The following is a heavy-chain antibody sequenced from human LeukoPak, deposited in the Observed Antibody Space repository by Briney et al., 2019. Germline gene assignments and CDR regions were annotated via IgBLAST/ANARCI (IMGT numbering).Heavy chain of an antibody. V-gene: IGHV4-34*01. CDR2: INHSGYT. J-gene: IGHJ4*02. Sequence: SETLSLTCAVSGGSFNNYYWSWVRQTPGKGLEWIGEINHSGYTNDSPSLKSRVTLSIDTSRKQFSLNLRSVTVADTGIYYCTRITTGHDYWGQGTLVTVSS. D-gene: IGHD4-11*01. CDR3: TRITTGHDY. CDR1: GGSFNNYY.